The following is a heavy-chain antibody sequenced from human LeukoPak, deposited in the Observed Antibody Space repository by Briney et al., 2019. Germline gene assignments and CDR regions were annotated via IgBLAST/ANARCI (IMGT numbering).Heavy chain of an antibody. D-gene: IGHD5-18*01. J-gene: IGHJ4*02. Sequence: PSETLSLTCTVSGYSISSGYYWGWIRQPPGKGLEWIGSIYHSGSTYYSPSLKSRVTISVDTSKNQFSLKLSSVTAADTAVYYCARVSSYGFYYWGQGTLVTVSS. V-gene: IGHV4-38-2*02. CDR1: GYSISSGYY. CDR3: ARVSSYGFYY. CDR2: IYHSGST.